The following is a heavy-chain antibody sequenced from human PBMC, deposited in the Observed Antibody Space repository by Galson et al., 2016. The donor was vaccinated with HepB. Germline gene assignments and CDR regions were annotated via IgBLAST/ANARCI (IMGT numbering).Heavy chain of an antibody. CDR3: ATKTRGAVLTGFNF. D-gene: IGHD4-23*01. CDR1: GHTLNDFS. J-gene: IGHJ3*01. CDR2: LDPEEGAT. Sequence: SVKVSCKVSGHTLNDFSMHWVRQAPGKGPEWVGTLDPEEGATIDEQKFQGRLTLTEDTSTDTAYMELRSLRADDTAVYFWATKTRGAVLTGFNFWAQGTMVSVST. V-gene: IGHV1-24*01.